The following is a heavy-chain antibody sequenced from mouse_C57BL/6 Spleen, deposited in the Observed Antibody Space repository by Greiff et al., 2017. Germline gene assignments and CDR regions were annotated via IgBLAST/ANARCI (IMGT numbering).Heavy chain of an antibody. D-gene: IGHD1-1*01. Sequence: QVQLQQPGAELVMPGASVKLSCKASGYTFTSYWMHWVKQRPGQGLEWIGEIDPSDSYTNYNQKFKGKSTLTVDKSSSTAYMQLSSLTSEDSAVYYCARFCYGRSYGDYAMDDWGQGTSVTVSS. CDR2: IDPSDSYT. J-gene: IGHJ4*01. V-gene: IGHV1-69*01. CDR3: ARFCYGRSYGDYAMDD. CDR1: GYTFTSYW.